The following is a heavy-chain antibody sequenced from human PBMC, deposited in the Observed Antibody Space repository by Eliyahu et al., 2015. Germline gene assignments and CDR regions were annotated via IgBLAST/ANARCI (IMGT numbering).Heavy chain of an antibody. CDR3: AAKYRTYDY. Sequence: EVQLVESGGGVVQPGGSLRLSCAASGFTVDDYAMYWVRQVPGKGLEWVSLISGDGGRTYYADSVKGRFTISRDNSKNSLYLQMSSLRTEDTALYYCAAKYRTYDYWGQGTLVTVSS. CDR1: GFTVDDYA. CDR2: ISGDGGRT. V-gene: IGHV3-43*02. J-gene: IGHJ4*02. D-gene: IGHD5-12*01.